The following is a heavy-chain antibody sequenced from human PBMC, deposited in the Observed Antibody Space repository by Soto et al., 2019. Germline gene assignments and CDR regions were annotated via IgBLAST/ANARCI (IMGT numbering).Heavy chain of an antibody. V-gene: IGHV5-51*01. CDR1: GYSFTSYW. CDR2: IYPGDSDT. Sequence: PGESLKISCKGSGYSFTSYWIGWVRPLPGKGLEWMGIIYPGDSDTRYSPSFQGQVTISADKSISTAYLQWSSLKASDTAMYYCARQQLERMKGGYYYYMDVWGKGTTVTVSS. CDR3: ARQQLERMKGGYYYYMDV. D-gene: IGHD1-1*01. J-gene: IGHJ6*03.